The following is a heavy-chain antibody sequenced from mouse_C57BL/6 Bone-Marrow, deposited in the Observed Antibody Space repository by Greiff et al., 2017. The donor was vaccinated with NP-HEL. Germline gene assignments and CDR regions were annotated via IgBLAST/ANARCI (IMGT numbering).Heavy chain of an antibody. CDR2: IDPNSGGT. J-gene: IGHJ1*03. Sequence: QVQLQQPGADLVKPGASVKLSCKASGYTFTSYWMHWVKQRPGRGLEWIGRIDPNSGGTKFNEKFKTKATLTVDKPSSPAYMQLSSLTSEDSAVYDCARYYYGSRGWYFDVWGTGTTVTVSS. CDR3: ARYYYGSRGWYFDV. CDR1: GYTFTSYW. V-gene: IGHV1-72*01. D-gene: IGHD1-1*01.